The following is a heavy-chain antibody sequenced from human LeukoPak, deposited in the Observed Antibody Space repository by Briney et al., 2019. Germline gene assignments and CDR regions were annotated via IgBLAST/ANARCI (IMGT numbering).Heavy chain of an antibody. CDR3: ARRLPRGYCSGGSCFYFDC. CDR1: GDTLTELS. D-gene: IGHD2-15*01. V-gene: IGHV1-24*01. J-gene: IGHJ4*02. Sequence: GASVKVSCKVSGDTLTELSMHWVRQAPGKGREWRGSFDPEDGEAIYAQKFQGRVTMTEDTSTDTAYMELSSLRSEHTAVYYCARRLPRGYCSGGSCFYFDCWGQRTLLTV. CDR2: FDPEDGEA.